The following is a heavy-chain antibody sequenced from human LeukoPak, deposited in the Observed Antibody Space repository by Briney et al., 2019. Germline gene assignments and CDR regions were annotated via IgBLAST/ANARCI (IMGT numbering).Heavy chain of an antibody. Sequence: GGSLRLSCAASGSAFSRSWIHWVRHAPGKGLVWVSHINNDATRTTYADSVRGRFTISRDNAKNTVSLQMNSLRAEDTAVYYCASDGAYAMAVWGQRTTVTVSS. CDR1: GSAFSRSW. CDR3: ASDGAYAMAV. D-gene: IGHD1-26*01. V-gene: IGHV3-74*01. CDR2: INNDATRT. J-gene: IGHJ6*02.